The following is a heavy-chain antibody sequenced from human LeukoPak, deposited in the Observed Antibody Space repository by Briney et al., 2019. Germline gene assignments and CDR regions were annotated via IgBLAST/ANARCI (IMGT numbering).Heavy chain of an antibody. D-gene: IGHD6-13*01. CDR1: GYTFTGYY. V-gene: IGHV1-2*04. CDR2: INPNSGGT. J-gene: IGHJ5*02. Sequence: GSVKVSCKASGYTFTGYYMHWVRQAPGQGHEWMGWINPNSGGTNYAQKFQGWVTMTRDTSISTAYMELSRLRSDDTAVYYCARDLGAGSSWPYNWFDPWGQGTLVTVSS. CDR3: ARDLGAGSSWPYNWFDP.